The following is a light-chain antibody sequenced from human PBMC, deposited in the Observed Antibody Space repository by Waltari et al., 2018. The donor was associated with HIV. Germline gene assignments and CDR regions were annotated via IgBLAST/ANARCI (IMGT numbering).Light chain of an antibody. CDR1: SPNIGSNT. Sequence: QSVLTQPPSKSGTPGQSVTISCSGSSPNIGSNTVSSFQQFPGTAPKLLIYGKNQRPSGVPDRFSGSKSGTSASLAIGGLQSEDEADYYCASWDDSLNGPVFGGGTTLTVL. V-gene: IGLV1-44*01. J-gene: IGLJ2*01. CDR3: ASWDDSLNGPV. CDR2: GKN.